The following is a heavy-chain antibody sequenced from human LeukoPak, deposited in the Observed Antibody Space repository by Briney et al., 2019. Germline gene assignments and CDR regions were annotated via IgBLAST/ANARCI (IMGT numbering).Heavy chain of an antibody. CDR2: LNSDGSST. V-gene: IGHV3-74*01. D-gene: IGHD3-10*01. CDR3: ARVLLWFGDLYGMDV. Sequence: GGSLTLSCAASGFTFSSYWMHWVRQPPGKGLVWVSRLNSDGSSTSYADSVKGRFTISRDNAKNTRYLQMNSLRAEDTAVYYCARVLLWFGDLYGMDVGGQGTTVTVSS. CDR1: GFTFSSYW. J-gene: IGHJ6*02.